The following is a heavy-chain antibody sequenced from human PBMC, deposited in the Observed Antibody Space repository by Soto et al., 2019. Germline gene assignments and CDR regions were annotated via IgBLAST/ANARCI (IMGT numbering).Heavy chain of an antibody. CDR2: IWYDGSNK. Sequence: GGSLRLSCAASGFTFSSYGMHWVRQAPGKGLEWVAVIWYDGSNKYYADSVKGRFTISRDNSKNTLYLQMNSLRAEDTAVYYCATSLGSYYYGSGSYPDYYYYYGMDVWGQGTTVTVSS. J-gene: IGHJ6*02. CDR3: ATSLGSYYYGSGSYPDYYYYYGMDV. V-gene: IGHV3-33*01. CDR1: GFTFSSYG. D-gene: IGHD3-10*01.